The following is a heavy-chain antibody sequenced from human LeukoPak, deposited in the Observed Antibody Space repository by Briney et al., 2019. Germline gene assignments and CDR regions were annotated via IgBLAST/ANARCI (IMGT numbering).Heavy chain of an antibody. Sequence: PGGPLRLSCAASGFTFSSYAMSWVRQAPGKGLEWVSAISGSGGSTYYADSVKGRFTISRDNSKNTLYLQMNSLRAEDTAVYYCARVRRAAARYYYYGMDVWGQGTTVTVSS. D-gene: IGHD2-15*01. CDR3: ARVRRAAARYYYYGMDV. V-gene: IGHV3-23*01. CDR2: ISGSGGST. CDR1: GFTFSSYA. J-gene: IGHJ6*02.